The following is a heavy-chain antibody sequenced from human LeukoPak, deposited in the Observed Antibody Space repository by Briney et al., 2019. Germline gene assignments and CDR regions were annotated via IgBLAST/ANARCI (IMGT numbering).Heavy chain of an antibody. CDR2: ISSSSSYI. V-gene: IGHV3-21*01. Sequence: GGSLRLSCAASGFTFSSYEMNWVRQAPGKGLEWVSSISSSSSYIYYADSVKGRFTISRDNAKNSLYLQMNSLRAEDTAVYYCARVDLIVVFGFDIWGQGTRVTVSS. CDR1: GFTFSSYE. D-gene: IGHD3-22*01. J-gene: IGHJ3*02. CDR3: ARVDLIVVFGFDI.